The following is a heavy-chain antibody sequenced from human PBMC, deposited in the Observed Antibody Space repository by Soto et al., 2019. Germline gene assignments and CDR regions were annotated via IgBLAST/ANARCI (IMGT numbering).Heavy chain of an antibody. CDR3: ARASLLFDAVAPTGSFDY. J-gene: IGHJ4*02. CDR2: INPNSGGT. CDR1: GYTFTGYY. Sequence: ASVNVSCKSSGYTFTGYYIHWVRQAPGQGLEWMGWINPNSGGTNYAQKFQGRVTMTRDTSISTAYMELSRLRSDDTAVYYCARASLLFDAVAPTGSFDYWGQGTLVTVSS. D-gene: IGHD6-19*01. V-gene: IGHV1-2*02.